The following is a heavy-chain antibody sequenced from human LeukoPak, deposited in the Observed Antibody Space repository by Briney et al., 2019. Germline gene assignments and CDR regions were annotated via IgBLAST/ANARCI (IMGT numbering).Heavy chain of an antibody. Sequence: TLSLTCTVSGGSISSGGYYWSWIRQPPGKALEWLALIDWDDDKYYSTSLKTRLTISKDTSKNQVVLTMTNMDPVDTATYYCARTNIVATLRAGWYFDLWGRGTLVTVSS. CDR1: GGSISSGGYY. J-gene: IGHJ2*01. CDR3: ARTNIVATLRAGWYFDL. V-gene: IGHV2-70*01. D-gene: IGHD5-12*01. CDR2: IDWDDDK.